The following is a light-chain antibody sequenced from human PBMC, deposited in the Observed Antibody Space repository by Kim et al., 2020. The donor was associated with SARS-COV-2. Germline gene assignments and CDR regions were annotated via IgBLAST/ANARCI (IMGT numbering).Light chain of an antibody. V-gene: IGKV4-1*01. Sequence: RPTINCKSSQSVLYSSNNQNYLAWYQQKPGQPPNLLIYWASTREYGVPDRFSGSGSGTDFTLTISSLQAEDVAVYYCQQYYSTPYTFGQGTKLEI. CDR2: WAS. CDR3: QQYYSTPYT. CDR1: QSVLYSSNNQNY. J-gene: IGKJ2*01.